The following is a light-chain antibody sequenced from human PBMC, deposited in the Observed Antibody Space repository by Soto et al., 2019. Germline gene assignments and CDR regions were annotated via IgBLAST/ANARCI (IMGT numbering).Light chain of an antibody. CDR1: SSNIGSNF. Sequence: QSVLTQPPSASGTPGQMVTISCSGSSSNIGSNFVYWYQQLPGTAPKLLIYRNNQRPSGVPDRFSGSKSGTSASLAISGLRSEDEADYCCAAWDDSLSGQVFGTGTKVTVL. V-gene: IGLV1-47*01. CDR2: RNN. J-gene: IGLJ1*01. CDR3: AAWDDSLSGQV.